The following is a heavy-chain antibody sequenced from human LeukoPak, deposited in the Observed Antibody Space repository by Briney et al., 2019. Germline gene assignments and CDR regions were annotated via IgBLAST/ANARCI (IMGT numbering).Heavy chain of an antibody. Sequence: SETLSLTCTVSGGSISSYYWSWIRQPPGKGLEWIGYIYYSGSTNYNPSLKSRVTISVDTSKNQFSLKLSSVTAADTAVYYCARWGYSYGYLDYWGQGTLVTVSS. J-gene: IGHJ4*02. D-gene: IGHD5-18*01. CDR1: GGSISSYY. V-gene: IGHV4-59*12. CDR2: IYYSGST. CDR3: ARWGYSYGYLDY.